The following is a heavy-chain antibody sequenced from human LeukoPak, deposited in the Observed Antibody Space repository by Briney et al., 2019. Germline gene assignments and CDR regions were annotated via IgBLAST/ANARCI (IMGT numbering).Heavy chain of an antibody. D-gene: IGHD3-16*01. V-gene: IGHV4-39*07. J-gene: IGHJ4*02. CDR2: IYYSGST. CDR3: ARGRSGEPNLYFDY. Sequence: NPSETLSLTCTVSGGSISSSSYYWGWIRQPPGKGLEWIGSIYYSGSTYYNPSLKSRVTMSVDTSKNQFSLKLSSVTAADTAVYYCARGRSGEPNLYFDYWGQGTLATVSS. CDR1: GGSISSSSYY.